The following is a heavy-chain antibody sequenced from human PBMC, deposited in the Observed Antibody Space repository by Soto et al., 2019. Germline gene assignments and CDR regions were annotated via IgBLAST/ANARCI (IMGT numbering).Heavy chain of an antibody. V-gene: IGHV4-39*01. CDR2: FYYSGST. CDR3: ARHIPYDYSNYGSAFDV. Sequence: PSETLSLTCTVSGGSISSSSYFWGWIRQSPGKGLEWIGSFYYSGSTYYSPSLKSRVTISVDTSKNQFSLNLSSVTAADTAVYYCARHIPYDYSNYGSAFDVWGQGTMVTI. J-gene: IGHJ3*01. D-gene: IGHD4-4*01. CDR1: GGSISSSSYF.